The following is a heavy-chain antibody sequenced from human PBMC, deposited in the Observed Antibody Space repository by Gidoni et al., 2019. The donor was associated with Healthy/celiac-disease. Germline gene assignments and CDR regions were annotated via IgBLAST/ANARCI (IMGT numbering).Heavy chain of an antibody. V-gene: IGHV3-30*18. CDR2: ISYDGSNK. CDR1: GFTFSSYG. CDR3: AKLQWELPRPFDY. D-gene: IGHD1-26*01. Sequence: QVQLVESGGGVVQPGWSLRLSCAASGFTFSSYGMHWVRQAPGKGLEWVAVISYDGSNKYYADSVKGRFTISRDNSKNTLYLQMNSLRAEDTAVYYCAKLQWELPRPFDYWGQGTLVTVSS. J-gene: IGHJ4*02.